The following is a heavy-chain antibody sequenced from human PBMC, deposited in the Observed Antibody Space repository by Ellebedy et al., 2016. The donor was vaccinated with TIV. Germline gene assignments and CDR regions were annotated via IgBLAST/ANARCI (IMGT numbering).Heavy chain of an antibody. Sequence: MPSETLSLTCAVYGGSFSGYYWSWIRQPPGKGLEWIGEINHSGSTNYNPSLKSRVTIPVDTSKNQFSLKLSSVTAADTAVYYCAREKTGGIDYWGQGTLVTVSS. D-gene: IGHD7-27*01. CDR3: AREKTGGIDY. CDR1: GGSFSGYY. J-gene: IGHJ4*02. V-gene: IGHV4-34*01. CDR2: INHSGST.